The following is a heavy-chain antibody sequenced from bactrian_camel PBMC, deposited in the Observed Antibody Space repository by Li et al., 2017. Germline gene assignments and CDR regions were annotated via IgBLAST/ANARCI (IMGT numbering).Heavy chain of an antibody. V-gene: IGHV3S1*01. Sequence: HVQLVESGGGLVQPGGSLTLSCVASGFTFSNNWVHWVRQTPGKEREVFSTISGGGYATYADSVKGRFTISQDNNRSKLYLQMNSLKTEDTAMYYCAVVGPSCDFWGQGTQVTVS. D-gene: IGHD2*01. CDR3: AVVGPSCDF. J-gene: IGHJ4*01. CDR2: ISGGGYA. CDR1: GFTFSNNW.